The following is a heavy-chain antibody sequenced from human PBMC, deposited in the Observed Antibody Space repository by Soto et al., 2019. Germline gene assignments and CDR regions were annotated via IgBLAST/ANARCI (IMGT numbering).Heavy chain of an antibody. CDR3: ARSVVGAQSPTDY. CDR2: IHYDGET. Sequence: QVQLQESGPGLVKPSQTLSLTCSVSGISISRGGSYWGWIRQHAGKGLEWIGYIHYDGETFFNPSLESRLSISADTSKNLFSLKLISVTAADTAVYYCARSVVGAQSPTDYWGQGILVTVSS. D-gene: IGHD2-15*01. V-gene: IGHV4-31*03. CDR1: GISISRGGSY. J-gene: IGHJ4*02.